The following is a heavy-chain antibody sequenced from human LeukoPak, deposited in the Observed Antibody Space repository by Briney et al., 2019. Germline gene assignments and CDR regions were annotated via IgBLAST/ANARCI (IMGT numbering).Heavy chain of an antibody. Sequence: PGGSLRLSCATSGFTFSSYWMSWVRQAPGKGLEWVANIKQDGSEKYYVDSVKGRFTISRDNAKNSLYQQMNSLRAEDTAVYYCARTSSSWFDAFDIWGQGTMVTVSS. CDR3: ARTSSSWFDAFDI. CDR2: IKQDGSEK. V-gene: IGHV3-7*01. D-gene: IGHD6-13*01. CDR1: GFTFSSYW. J-gene: IGHJ3*02.